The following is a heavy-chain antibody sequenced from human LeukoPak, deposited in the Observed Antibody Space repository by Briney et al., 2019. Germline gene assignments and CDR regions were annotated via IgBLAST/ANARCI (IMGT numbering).Heavy chain of an antibody. CDR1: GFTLSSYA. J-gene: IGHJ6*02. CDR3: AKENSITGTTYYGMDV. Sequence: PGGSLRLSCTASGFTLSSYAMSWVRQAPGKGLEWVSLISGSGGSTYYADSVKGRFTISRDNSKNTLYLQMNRLRAEDTAVYYCAKENSITGTTYYGMDVWGQGTTVTVSS. D-gene: IGHD1-7*01. V-gene: IGHV3-23*01. CDR2: ISGSGGST.